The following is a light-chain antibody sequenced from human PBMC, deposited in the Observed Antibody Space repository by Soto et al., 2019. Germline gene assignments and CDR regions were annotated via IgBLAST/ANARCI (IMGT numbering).Light chain of an antibody. Sequence: QSVLTQSPSASASLGASVKLTCTLSSGHSSYVIAWHQQQPEKGPRYLMKLNSDGSHSKGDGIPDRFSGSSSGAERYLTISSLQSDDEADYYCQTWGSGNVVFGGGTKLTVL. CDR3: QTWGSGNVV. CDR1: SGHSSYV. CDR2: LNSDGSH. V-gene: IGLV4-69*01. J-gene: IGLJ2*01.